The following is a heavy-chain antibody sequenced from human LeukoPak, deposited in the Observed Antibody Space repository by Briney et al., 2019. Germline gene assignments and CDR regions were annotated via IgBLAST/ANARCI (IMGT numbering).Heavy chain of an antibody. V-gene: IGHV1-69*13. CDR2: IIPIFGTA. CDR1: GGTFSSYA. CDR3: AGNPYYGSGSYYNKADY. D-gene: IGHD3-10*01. Sequence: SVKVSCRASGGTFSSYAISGVRQAPGQGLEWMGGIIPIFGTANYAQKFQGSVTITADESTSTAYMELRSLRSENTAVYYCAGNPYYGSGSYYNKADYWGQGTLVTVSS. J-gene: IGHJ4*02.